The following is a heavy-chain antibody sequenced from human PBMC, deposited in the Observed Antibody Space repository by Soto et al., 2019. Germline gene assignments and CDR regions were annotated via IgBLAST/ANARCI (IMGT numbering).Heavy chain of an antibody. CDR1: GGSISGYS. J-gene: IGHJ5*02. V-gene: IGHV4-59*08. D-gene: IGHD2-15*01. Sequence: SETLSLTCTVSGGSISGYSWSWIRQPPGKGLQWIGYFFYNGSTRHNPSLKSRVTISEHTSNNQFSLRLSSVTAADTAVYYCARLRGDCGVGNCHELHFDPWGPGILVTVSS. CDR3: ARLRGDCGVGNCHELHFDP. CDR2: FFYNGST.